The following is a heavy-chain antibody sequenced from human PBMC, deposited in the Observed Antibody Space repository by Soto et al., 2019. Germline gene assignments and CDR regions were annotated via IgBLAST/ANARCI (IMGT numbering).Heavy chain of an antibody. J-gene: IGHJ4*02. V-gene: IGHV1-58*01. Sequence: SVKVSCKASGFTFADSAVPWVRQARGQSLEWIGRIIVDSGNTKSAEKFTERVSMSWDMSTSTAFMELRSLSSDDTAVYYCDTDNNTSPFEYWGMGTLVTASA. CDR3: DTDNNTSPFEY. CDR2: IIVDSGNT. D-gene: IGHD1-26*01. CDR1: GFTFADSA.